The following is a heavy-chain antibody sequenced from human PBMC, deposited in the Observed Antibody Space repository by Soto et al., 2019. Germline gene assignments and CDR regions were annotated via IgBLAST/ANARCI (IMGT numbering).Heavy chain of an antibody. D-gene: IGHD2-15*01. CDR3: ASGYCGGGGCYLRRDACDV. V-gene: IGHV3-21*01. J-gene: IGHJ3*01. CDR1: GFTFSSYH. CDR2: INPSSTHI. Sequence: EVQLVESGGGLVVPGGSLSLSCVASGFTFSSYHMSWVRQAPGKGLEWVSSINPSSTHIYYADSVRGRFAISRDHSKNSLYLQMNSLRTEDAAVYYGASGYCGGGGCYLRRDACDVWGQGTLVTVSS.